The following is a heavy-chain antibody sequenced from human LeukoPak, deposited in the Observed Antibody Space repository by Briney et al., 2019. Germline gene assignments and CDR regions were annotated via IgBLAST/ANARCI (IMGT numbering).Heavy chain of an antibody. CDR2: IYYSGST. Sequence: SETLSLTCTVSGGSISSYYWSWIRQPPGKGLEWIGYIYYSGSTNYNPSLKSRVTISVDTSKNQFSLKLSSVTAADTAVYYCARERYNYDILTGYYNNHDAFDIWGQGTMVTASS. CDR1: GGSISSYY. J-gene: IGHJ3*02. CDR3: ARERYNYDILTGYYNNHDAFDI. V-gene: IGHV4-59*01. D-gene: IGHD3-9*01.